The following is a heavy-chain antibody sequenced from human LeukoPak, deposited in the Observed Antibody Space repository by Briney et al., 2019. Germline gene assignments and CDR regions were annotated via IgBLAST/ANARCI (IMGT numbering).Heavy chain of an antibody. CDR1: GYMFTSYA. CDR2: ININTGNP. J-gene: IGHJ3*02. CDR3: ARSLDPNQRGGYYDSSGSHPVDAFDI. V-gene: IGHV7-4-1*02. Sequence: GASVKVSCKASGYMFTSYAMNWVRQAPGQGLEWMGRININTGNPTYAQGFTGRFVFSLDTSVSTAYLQISSLKAEDTAVYYCARSLDPNQRGGYYDSSGSHPVDAFDIWGQGTMVTVSS. D-gene: IGHD3-22*01.